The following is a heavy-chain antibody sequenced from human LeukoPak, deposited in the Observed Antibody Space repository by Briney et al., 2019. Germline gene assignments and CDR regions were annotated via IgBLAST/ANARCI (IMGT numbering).Heavy chain of an antibody. Sequence: SETLSLTCAVYGGSFSGYYWSWIRQHPGKGLEWIGYIYYSGSTYYNPSLKSRVTISVDTSKNQFSLKLSSVTAADTAVYYCARDLGSSHYYYGMDVWGQGTTVTVSS. CDR1: GGSFSGYY. CDR2: IYYSGST. CDR3: ARDLGSSHYYYGMDV. J-gene: IGHJ6*02. D-gene: IGHD5-12*01. V-gene: IGHV4-31*11.